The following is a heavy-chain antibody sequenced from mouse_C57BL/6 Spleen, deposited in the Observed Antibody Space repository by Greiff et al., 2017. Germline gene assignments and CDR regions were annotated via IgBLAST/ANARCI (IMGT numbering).Heavy chain of an antibody. D-gene: IGHD2-1*01. CDR2: IDPSDSYT. Sequence: QVQLQQPGAELVMPGASVKLSCKASGYTFTSYWMHWVKQRPGQGLEWIGEIDPSDSYTNYNQKFKGKSTLTVDKSSSTAYMQLSSLTSEDSAVYYCARGDYGNYLWFAYWGQGTLVTVSA. J-gene: IGHJ3*01. CDR1: GYTFTSYW. CDR3: ARGDYGNYLWFAY. V-gene: IGHV1-69*01.